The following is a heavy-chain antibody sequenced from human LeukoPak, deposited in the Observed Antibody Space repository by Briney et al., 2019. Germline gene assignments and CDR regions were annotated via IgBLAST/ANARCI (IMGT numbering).Heavy chain of an antibody. Sequence: GASVKVSCKASGGTFSSYAISWVRQAPGQGLEWVGGIIPIFGTANYAQKFQGRVTITADKSTSTAYMELSSLRSEDTAVYYCARDHRYSGYDHNYYYGMDVWGKGTTVTVSS. V-gene: IGHV1-69*06. CDR1: GGTFSSYA. D-gene: IGHD5-12*01. J-gene: IGHJ6*04. CDR3: ARDHRYSGYDHNYYYGMDV. CDR2: IIPIFGTA.